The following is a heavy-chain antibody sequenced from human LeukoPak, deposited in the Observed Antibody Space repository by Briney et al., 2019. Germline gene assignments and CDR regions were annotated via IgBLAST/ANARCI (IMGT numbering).Heavy chain of an antibody. D-gene: IGHD3-10*01. J-gene: IGHJ4*02. V-gene: IGHV4-59*12. Sequence: SETLSLTCTVSGGSISSYYWSWIRQPPGKGLEWIGEIYHSGSTNYNPSLKSRVTISVDKSKNQFSLKLRSVTAADTAVYHCARVAGGAVGYWGQGTLVTVSS. CDR1: GGSISSYY. CDR2: IYHSGST. CDR3: ARVAGGAVGY.